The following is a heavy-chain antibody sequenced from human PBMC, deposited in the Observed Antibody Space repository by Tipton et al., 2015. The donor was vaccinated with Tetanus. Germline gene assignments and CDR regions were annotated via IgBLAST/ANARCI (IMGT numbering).Heavy chain of an antibody. Sequence: TLSLTCTVSGGSIRGGTFYWGWIRQPPGKGLEWIGSIYESGDTYYIPSLKSRVTISVDTSKNQFSLNLNSMAAADTGVYYCARHQNGCFTPFDYWGQGNLVTVSS. V-gene: IGHV4-39*01. D-gene: IGHD3-3*01. CDR2: IYESGDT. CDR1: GGSIRGGTFY. CDR3: ARHQNGCFTPFDY. J-gene: IGHJ4*02.